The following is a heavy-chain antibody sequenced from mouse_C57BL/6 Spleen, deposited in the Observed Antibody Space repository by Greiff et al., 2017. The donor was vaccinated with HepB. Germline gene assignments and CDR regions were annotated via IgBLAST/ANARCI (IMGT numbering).Heavy chain of an antibody. Sequence: QVQLKESGAELARPGASVKMSCKASGYTFTSYTMHWVKQRPGQGLEWIGYINPSSGYTKYNQKFKDKATLTADKSSSTAYMQLSSLTSEDSAVYYCARLYYDYDGGYYFDYWGQGTTLTVSS. CDR3: ARLYYDYDGGYYFDY. D-gene: IGHD2-4*01. J-gene: IGHJ2*01. CDR2: INPSSGYT. V-gene: IGHV1-4*01. CDR1: GYTFTSYT.